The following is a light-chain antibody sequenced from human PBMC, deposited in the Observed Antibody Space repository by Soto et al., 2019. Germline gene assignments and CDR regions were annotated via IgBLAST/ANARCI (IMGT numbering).Light chain of an antibody. CDR3: ATWDDRLRAYV. Sequence: QSALTQPPSASGTPGRRVTISCSGSSSNIGTYYVDWYQQLPGTAPKLLIHRNGQRPSGVPDRFSGSKSGTSASLAISGLRSEDEADYYCATWDDRLRAYVIGAGTKVTVL. V-gene: IGLV1-47*01. J-gene: IGLJ1*01. CDR2: RNG. CDR1: SSNIGTYY.